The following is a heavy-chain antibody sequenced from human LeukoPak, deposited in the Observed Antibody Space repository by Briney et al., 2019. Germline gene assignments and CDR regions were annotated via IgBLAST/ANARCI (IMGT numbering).Heavy chain of an antibody. D-gene: IGHD1-14*01. Sequence: GGSLRLSCAASGFTFSSYSMNWVRQAPGKGLEWVANIKQDGSEKYYADSVKGRFTISRDNVENSLYLEMNSLTDDDTALYYCTRVEPTKSDDCWGQGTLVTVSS. CDR3: TRVEPTKSDDC. V-gene: IGHV3-7*01. CDR2: IKQDGSEK. CDR1: GFTFSSYS. J-gene: IGHJ4*02.